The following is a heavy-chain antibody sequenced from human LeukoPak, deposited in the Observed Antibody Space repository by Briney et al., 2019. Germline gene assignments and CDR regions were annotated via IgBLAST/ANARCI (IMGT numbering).Heavy chain of an antibody. CDR1: GYTFTSYA. V-gene: IGHV1-3*01. J-gene: IGHJ4*02. CDR3: ATIPYCSSTSCYFLADY. CDR2: INAGNGNT. Sequence: ASVKVSCKASGYTFTSYAMHWVRQAPGQRLEWMGWINAGNGNTKYSQKFQGRVTITRDTSASTAYMELRSLRSDDTAVYYCATIPYCSSTSCYFLADYWGQGTLVTVSS. D-gene: IGHD2-2*01.